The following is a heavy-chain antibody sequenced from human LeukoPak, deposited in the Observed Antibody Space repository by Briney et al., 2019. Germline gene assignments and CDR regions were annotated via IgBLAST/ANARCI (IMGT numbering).Heavy chain of an antibody. Sequence: PGGSLRLSCAASGFTFSNYAMHWVRQAPGKGLEYVSAISSNGGSTYYADSVKGRFTISRDNSKNTLYLQMNSLRAEDTAVYYCAAESQYVWGSYRHAFDIWGQGTMVTVSS. V-gene: IGHV3-64*04. CDR1: GFTFSNYA. CDR2: ISSNGGST. J-gene: IGHJ3*02. D-gene: IGHD3-16*02. CDR3: AAESQYVWGSYRHAFDI.